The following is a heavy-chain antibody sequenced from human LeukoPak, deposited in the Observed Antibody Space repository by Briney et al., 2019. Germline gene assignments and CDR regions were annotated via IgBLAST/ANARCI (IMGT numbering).Heavy chain of an antibody. V-gene: IGHV4-34*01. CDR1: GGSFSGYY. Sequence: KPSETLSLTCAVYGGSFSGYYWSWIRQPPGEGLEWIGEINHSGSTNYNPSLKSRVTISVDTSKNQFSLKLSSVTAADTAVYYCARGRARYYYDSSAPDYWGQGTLVTVSS. J-gene: IGHJ4*02. CDR2: INHSGST. D-gene: IGHD3-22*01. CDR3: ARGRARYYYDSSAPDY.